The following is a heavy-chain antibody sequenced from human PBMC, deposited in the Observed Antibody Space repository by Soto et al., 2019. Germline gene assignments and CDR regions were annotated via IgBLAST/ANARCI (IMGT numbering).Heavy chain of an antibody. CDR2: ISSSSSYI. CDR3: ARGDDYGDKFGFDY. Sequence: EVQLVESGGGLVKPGGSLRLSCAASGFTFSSYSMNWARQAPGKGLEWVSSISSSSSYIYYADSVKGRFTISRDNAKNSLYLQMNSLRAEDTAVYYCARGDDYGDKFGFDYWGQGTLVTVSS. CDR1: GFTFSSYS. V-gene: IGHV3-21*01. D-gene: IGHD4-17*01. J-gene: IGHJ4*02.